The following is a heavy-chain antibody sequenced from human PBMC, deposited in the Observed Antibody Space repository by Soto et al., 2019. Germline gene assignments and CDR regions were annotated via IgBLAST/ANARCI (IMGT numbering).Heavy chain of an antibody. CDR1: GASIRSSAY. J-gene: IGHJ6*02. CDR3: RRSSRYSTDV. V-gene: IGHV4-39*01. CDR2: IYSIGNT. D-gene: IGHD6-19*01. Sequence: SETLSLTCTVSGASIRSSAYWGWIRQPPGKGLEWIGSIYSIGNTYYNPSLKSGVTISADTSKNQFSLNLISVTAADTAVYYCRRSSRYSTDVWGQGSTVTVSS.